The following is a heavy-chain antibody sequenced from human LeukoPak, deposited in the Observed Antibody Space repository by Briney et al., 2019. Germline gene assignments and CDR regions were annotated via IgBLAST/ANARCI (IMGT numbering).Heavy chain of an antibody. J-gene: IGHJ4*02. V-gene: IGHV3-30*18. Sequence: PGGSLRLSCAASGFTFSSYGMHWVRPAPGKGLEWVAVISYDGSNKYYADSVKGRFTISRDNSKNTLYLQMNSLRAEDTAVYYCAKDRETLYDSSGYPDYWGQGTLVTVSS. CDR1: GFTFSSYG. D-gene: IGHD3-22*01. CDR3: AKDRETLYDSSGYPDY. CDR2: ISYDGSNK.